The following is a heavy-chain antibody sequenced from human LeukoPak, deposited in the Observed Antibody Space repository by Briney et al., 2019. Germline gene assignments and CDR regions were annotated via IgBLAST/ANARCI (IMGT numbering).Heavy chain of an antibody. J-gene: IGHJ6*02. CDR2: ISYRGNT. Sequence: SETLSLTCTVSGDSISSSSSYWGWIRQPPGKGLEWIGTISYRGNTYYNPSLKSRVGTSVDTSKNQFSLKLSSVTAADTAVYYCGRMISANFYFYYGMDVWGQGTTVTVSS. CDR3: GRMISANFYFYYGMDV. V-gene: IGHV4-39*01. D-gene: IGHD4/OR15-4a*01. CDR1: GDSISSSSSY.